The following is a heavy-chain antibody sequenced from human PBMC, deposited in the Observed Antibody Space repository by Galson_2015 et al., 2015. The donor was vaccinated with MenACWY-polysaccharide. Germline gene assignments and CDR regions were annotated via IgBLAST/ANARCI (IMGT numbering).Heavy chain of an antibody. Sequence: KGLEWMGIIYLSDSDTTYSPSFQGQVTISADKSISTAYLQWSSLKASDTAIYYCARAPTASGGHCSRTTCFGWFDTWGQGSLVTVSS. CDR3: ARAPTASGGHCSRTTCFGWFDT. D-gene: IGHD2-2*01. V-gene: IGHV5-51*01. CDR2: IYLSDSDT. J-gene: IGHJ5*02.